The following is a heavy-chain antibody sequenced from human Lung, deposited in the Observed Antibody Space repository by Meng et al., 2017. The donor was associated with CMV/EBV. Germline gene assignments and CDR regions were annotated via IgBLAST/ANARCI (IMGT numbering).Heavy chain of an antibody. CDR2: INPSGGST. CDR3: ARDFIPVFGVAPTYYYYGMDV. D-gene: IGHD3-3*01. CDR1: GYTFTSYY. Sequence: SLXVSXXASGYTFTSYYMHWVRQAPGQGLEWMGIINPSGGSTSYAQKFQGRVTMTRDTSTSTVYMELSSLRSEDTAVYYCARDFIPVFGVAPTYYYYGMDVWGQGTTVTVSS. J-gene: IGHJ6*02. V-gene: IGHV1-46*01.